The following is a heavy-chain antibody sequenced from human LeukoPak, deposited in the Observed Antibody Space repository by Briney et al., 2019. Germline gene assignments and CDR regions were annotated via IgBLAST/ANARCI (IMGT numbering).Heavy chain of an antibody. J-gene: IGHJ6*03. V-gene: IGHV1-69*13. CDR1: GGTFSSYA. D-gene: IGHD3-10*01. CDR3: ARARHYYGSGSYPYYYYMDV. CDR2: IIPTFGTA. Sequence: VASVKVSCKASGGTFSSYAISWVRQAPGQGLEWMGGIIPTFGTANYAQKFQGRVTITADESTSTAYMELSSLRSEDTAVYYCARARHYYGSGSYPYYYYMDVWGKGTTVTVSS.